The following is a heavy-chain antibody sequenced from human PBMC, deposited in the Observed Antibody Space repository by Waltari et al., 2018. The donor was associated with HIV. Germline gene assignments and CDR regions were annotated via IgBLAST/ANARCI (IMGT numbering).Heavy chain of an antibody. J-gene: IGHJ6*02. CDR1: GYTFTIYG. CDR2: ISPYNGKT. D-gene: IGHD3-10*01. V-gene: IGHV1-18*01. CDR3: AREGYYYGSGTYAPPRYYGMDV. Sequence: QARLVQSGAEVKKPGASVKVSCKTSGYTFTIYGISWVRQVPGQGLEWMGWISPYNGKTYYAQNLKGRVTLTTDSSRTAYMELRSLRSDDTAVYFCAREGYYYGSGTYAPPRYYGMDVWGQGTTVTVSS.